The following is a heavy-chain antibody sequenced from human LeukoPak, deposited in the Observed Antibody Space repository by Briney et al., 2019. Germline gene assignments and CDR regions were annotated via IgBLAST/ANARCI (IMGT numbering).Heavy chain of an antibody. CDR3: ARGTWNYDSSGYHLGRYYYYYYMDV. V-gene: IGHV4-59*01. J-gene: IGHJ6*03. CDR2: IYYSGST. Sequence: SETLSLTCTVSGGSISSYYWSWIRQPPGKGLEWIGYIYYSGSTNYNPSLKSRVIISVDTSKNQFSLKLSSVTAADTAVYYCARGTWNYDSSGYHLGRYYYYYYMDVWGKGTTVTVSS. D-gene: IGHD3-22*01. CDR1: GGSISSYY.